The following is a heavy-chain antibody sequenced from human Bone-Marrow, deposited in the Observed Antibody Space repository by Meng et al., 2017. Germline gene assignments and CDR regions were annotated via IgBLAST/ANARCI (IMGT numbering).Heavy chain of an antibody. CDR2: IITKPNNYAT. Sequence: VQLVESGGGLVQPGRSLKLSCAASGFIFSASDIHWVRQASGKGLEWVGRIITKPNNYATTYGASVKGRFTISRDDSLTTACLQMNSLRSEDTALYYCTVYITGHIWGRGTMVTVSS. V-gene: IGHV3-73*02. J-gene: IGHJ3*02. CDR1: GFIFSASD. CDR3: TVYITGHI. D-gene: IGHD6-19*01.